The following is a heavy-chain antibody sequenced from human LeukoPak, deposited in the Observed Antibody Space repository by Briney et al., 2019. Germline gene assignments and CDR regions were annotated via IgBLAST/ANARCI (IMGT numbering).Heavy chain of an antibody. CDR1: GGSISSYY. CDR3: ASDPLTIRTSDYYYYMDV. Sequence: SETLSLTCTVSGGSISSYYWSWIRQPPGKGLEGIGYIYYSGSTNYNPSLKSRVTISVDTSKNQFSLKLSSVTAADTAVYYCASDPLTIRTSDYYYYMDVWGKGTTVTVSS. V-gene: IGHV4-59*01. D-gene: IGHD5-24*01. CDR2: IYYSGST. J-gene: IGHJ6*03.